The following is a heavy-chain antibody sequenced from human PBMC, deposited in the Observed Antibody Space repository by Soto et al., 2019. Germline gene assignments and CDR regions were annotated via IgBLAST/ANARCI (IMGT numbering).Heavy chain of an antibody. J-gene: IGHJ4*02. CDR2: IYSGGST. CDR3: ARAAGSSGSRRLVDY. D-gene: IGHD6-6*01. Sequence: EVQLVESGGGLIQPGGSLRLSCAASGFTVSSNYMSWVRQAPGKGLEWVSVIYSGGSTYYADSVKGRFTISRDNSKNTRYLQMNSLRAEDTAVYYCARAAGSSGSRRLVDYWGQGTLVTVSS. V-gene: IGHV3-53*01. CDR1: GFTVSSNY.